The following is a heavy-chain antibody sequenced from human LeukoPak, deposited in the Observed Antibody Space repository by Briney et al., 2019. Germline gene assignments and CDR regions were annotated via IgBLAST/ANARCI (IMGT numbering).Heavy chain of an antibody. D-gene: IGHD4-11*01. Sequence: SETLSLTCTVSGGSISSGGYSWSWLRQHPGKGLEWIGYIYYSGSTYYNPSLKSRVTISVDTSKNQFSLKLSSVTAADTAVYYCAREHTTSGAFDIWGQGTMVTVSS. CDR2: IYYSGST. V-gene: IGHV4-31*03. CDR3: AREHTTSGAFDI. J-gene: IGHJ3*02. CDR1: GGSISSGGYS.